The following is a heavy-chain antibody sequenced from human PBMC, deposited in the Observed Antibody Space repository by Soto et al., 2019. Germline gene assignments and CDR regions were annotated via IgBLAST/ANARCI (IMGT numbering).Heavy chain of an antibody. CDR2: INPDGSTT. V-gene: IGHV3-74*01. J-gene: IGHJ4*02. CDR3: ARDLRGSPDY. CDR1: GFSFSIYS. Sequence: GGSLRLSCAASGFSFSIYSMNWVRQAPGKGLVWVSLINPDGSTTTYADSVKGRFTIFRDNAKNTVYLQMTSLRVEDTAVYYCARDLRGSPDYWGQGTLVTVSS. D-gene: IGHD1-26*01.